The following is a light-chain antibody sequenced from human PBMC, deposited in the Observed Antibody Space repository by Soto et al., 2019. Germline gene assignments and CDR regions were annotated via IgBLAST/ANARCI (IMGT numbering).Light chain of an antibody. CDR1: QSVSSSY. Sequence: EIVLTQSPGTLSLSPGERATLSCRASQSVSSSYLAWYQQKPGQAPRLFIYGASSRATGIPVRFSGSGSGTDFTLTISRLEPEDFAVYYCQQYGSSPTFGQGTKLEIK. J-gene: IGKJ2*01. CDR2: GAS. V-gene: IGKV3-20*01. CDR3: QQYGSSPT.